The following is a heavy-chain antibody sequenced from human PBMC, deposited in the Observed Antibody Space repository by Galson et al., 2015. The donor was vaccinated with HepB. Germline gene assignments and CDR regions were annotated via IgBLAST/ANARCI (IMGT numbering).Heavy chain of an antibody. CDR3: ASSQGPIDTSSGIKFYSYYLYMDV. D-gene: IGHD6-6*01. J-gene: IGHJ6*03. CDR2: IIPVFDTP. CDR1: GGTFSNYA. V-gene: IGHV1-69*13. Sequence: SVKVSCKASGGTFSNYAISWVRQAPGQGLEWMGGIIPVFDTPNYAQEFQGRVTITADGSTSTVYMELTSLRSEDTAVYYCASSQGPIDTSSGIKFYSYYLYMDVWGKGTTATVSS.